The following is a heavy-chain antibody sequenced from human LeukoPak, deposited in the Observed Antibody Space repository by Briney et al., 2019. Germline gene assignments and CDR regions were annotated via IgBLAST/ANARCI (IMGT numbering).Heavy chain of an antibody. CDR2: IWSDGNSK. CDR1: GFTFSSYA. J-gene: IGHJ4*02. Sequence: GGSLRLSCAASGFTFSSYAMSWVRQAPGKGLEWVAVIWSDGNSKYYADSVKGRFTISRDNAKNTLYLQMNSLRAEDTAVYYCAREGYYYDSSGYRRGGYFDYWGQGTLVTVSS. D-gene: IGHD3-22*01. CDR3: AREGYYYDSSGYRRGGYFDY. V-gene: IGHV3-33*08.